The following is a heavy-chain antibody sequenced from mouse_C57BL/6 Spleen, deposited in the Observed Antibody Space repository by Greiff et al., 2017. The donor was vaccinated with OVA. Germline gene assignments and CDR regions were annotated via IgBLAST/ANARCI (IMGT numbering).Heavy chain of an antibody. CDR1: GYTFTDYN. D-gene: IGHD1-1*01. CDR3: ARGVLRSYYAMDY. CDR2: INPNNGGT. Sequence: VQLKESGPELVKPGASVKIPCKASGYTFTDYNMDWVKQSHGKSLEWIGDINPNNGGTIYNQKFKGKATWTVDKSSSTAYMELRSLTSEDTAVYYCARGVLRSYYAMDYWGQGTSVTVSS. J-gene: IGHJ4*01. V-gene: IGHV1-18*01.